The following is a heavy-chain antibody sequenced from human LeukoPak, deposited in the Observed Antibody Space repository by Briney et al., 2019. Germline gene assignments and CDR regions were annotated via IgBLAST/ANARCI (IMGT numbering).Heavy chain of an antibody. CDR1: GGSISSHY. D-gene: IGHD4-17*01. CDR3: ARDLITVTKGFDI. V-gene: IGHV4-59*11. J-gene: IGHJ3*02. CDR2: IYYSGST. Sequence: SETLSLTCTVSGGSISSHYWSWIRQPPGKGLEWIRYIYYSGSTNYNPSLKSRVTISVDTSKNQFSLKLSSVTAADTAVYYCARDLITVTKGFDIWGQGTMVSVSS.